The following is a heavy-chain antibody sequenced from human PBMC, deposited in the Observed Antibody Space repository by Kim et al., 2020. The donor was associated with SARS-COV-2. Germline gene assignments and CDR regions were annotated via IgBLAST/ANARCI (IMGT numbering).Heavy chain of an antibody. J-gene: IGHJ4*02. CDR2: INHSGST. V-gene: IGHV4-34*01. D-gene: IGHD1-26*01. Sequence: SETLSLTCAVYGGSFSGYYWSWIRQPPGKGLEWIGEINHSGSTNYNPSLKSRVTISVDTSKNQFSLKLSSVTAADTAVYYCARGVGFGGSYVDYWGQGTLVTVSS. CDR3: ARGVGFGGSYVDY. CDR1: GGSFSGYY.